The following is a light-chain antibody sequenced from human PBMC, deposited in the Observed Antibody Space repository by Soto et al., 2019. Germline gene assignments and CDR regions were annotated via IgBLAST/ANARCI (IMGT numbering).Light chain of an antibody. CDR3: QQFNSYTYT. Sequence: AIQLTQSPSSLSASVGDRVTITCRASQGISSALAWYQQKPGKAPKLLIYDASSLESGVPSRFSGSGSGTDFTLTINSLQPEDFATYYCQQFNSYTYTFGQGTKLEIK. V-gene: IGKV1-13*02. CDR1: QGISSA. J-gene: IGKJ2*01. CDR2: DAS.